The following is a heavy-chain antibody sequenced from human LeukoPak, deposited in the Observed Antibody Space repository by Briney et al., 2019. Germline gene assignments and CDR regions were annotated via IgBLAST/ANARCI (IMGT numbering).Heavy chain of an antibody. V-gene: IGHV4-39*01. Sequence: SETLSLTCTVSGGSISSSSYYWGSIRQPPGKGLEWIGSIYYSGSTYYNPSLKSRVTISVDTSKNQFSLKLSSVTAADTAVYYCARLLTGSGSYSNDYWGQGTLVTVSS. D-gene: IGHD3-10*01. CDR2: IYYSGST. CDR1: GGSISSSSYY. CDR3: ARLLTGSGSYSNDY. J-gene: IGHJ4*02.